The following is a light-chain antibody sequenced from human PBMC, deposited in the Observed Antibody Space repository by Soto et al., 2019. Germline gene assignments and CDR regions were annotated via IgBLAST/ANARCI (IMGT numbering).Light chain of an antibody. V-gene: IGLV1-40*01. J-gene: IGLJ2*01. Sequence: QSVLTQPPSVSGAPGQRVTISCTGSSSNIGAGYDVHWYQQLPGTAPKLLIYGNSNRPSGLPDRFSGSKSGTSASLAITGLQAEDEADYYCQSYDSSLRGSRVFGGGTKLTVL. CDR3: QSYDSSLRGSRV. CDR2: GNS. CDR1: SSNIGAGYD.